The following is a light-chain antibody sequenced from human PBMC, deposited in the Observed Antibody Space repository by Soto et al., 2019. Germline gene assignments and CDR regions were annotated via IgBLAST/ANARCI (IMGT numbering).Light chain of an antibody. V-gene: IGKV3D-20*02. CDR2: DTA. CDR1: QSVSGRY. Sequence: EIVLTQSSGTLSLSPEERASLSCRASQSVSGRYLAWYQQKPGQTPRVHIYDTASRATGIPARFSGRGSGTDFALTISSLEPEDSAVYYCQQRTNWLWTFGQGTKVDI. J-gene: IGKJ1*01. CDR3: QQRTNWLWT.